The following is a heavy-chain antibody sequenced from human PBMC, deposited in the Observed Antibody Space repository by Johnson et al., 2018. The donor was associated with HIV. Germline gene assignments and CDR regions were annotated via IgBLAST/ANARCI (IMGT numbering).Heavy chain of an antibody. Sequence: VQLVESGGRLIQPGGSLRLSCTASDFTVSSNYMSWVRQAPGKGLELVSVIYSGGSTYYADSVKGRFTISRDNSRNTLYLEMNSLRAEDTAVYYCARGFDAFDIWGQGTMVTVSS. J-gene: IGHJ3*02. CDR1: DFTVSSNY. CDR3: ARGFDAFDI. CDR2: IYSGGST. V-gene: IGHV3-66*03.